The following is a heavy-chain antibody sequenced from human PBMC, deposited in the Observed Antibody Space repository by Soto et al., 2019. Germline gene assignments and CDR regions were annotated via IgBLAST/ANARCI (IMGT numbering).Heavy chain of an antibody. CDR1: GGSISSYY. Sequence: SETLSLTCTVSGGSISSYYWSWIRQPPGKGLEWIGYMYYSGRTNYNPSLKSRVTISVDTSKNQFSLRLSSVTAADAAVYYCARDGYSSYFDYWGQGTLVTVPQ. V-gene: IGHV4-59*01. J-gene: IGHJ4*02. CDR3: ARDGYSSYFDY. D-gene: IGHD6-13*01. CDR2: MYYSGRT.